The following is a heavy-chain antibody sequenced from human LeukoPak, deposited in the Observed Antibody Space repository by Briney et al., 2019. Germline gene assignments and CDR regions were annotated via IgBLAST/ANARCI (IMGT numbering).Heavy chain of an antibody. D-gene: IGHD3-10*01. CDR3: ARRLMVRGVNWLDP. Sequence: ASVKVSCKASGYTFTSYGISWVRQAPGQGLEWMGWISAYNGNTNYAQKLQGRVTMTTDTSTSTAYMELRSLRSDDTAVYYCARRLMVRGVNWLDPWGQGTLVTVSS. CDR1: GYTFTSYG. J-gene: IGHJ5*02. CDR2: ISAYNGNT. V-gene: IGHV1-18*01.